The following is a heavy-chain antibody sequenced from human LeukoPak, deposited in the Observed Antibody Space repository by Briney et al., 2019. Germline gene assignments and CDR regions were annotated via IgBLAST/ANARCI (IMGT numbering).Heavy chain of an antibody. CDR1: GFTFSSYG. Sequence: PGGSPRLSCAASGFTFSSYGMHWVRQAPGKGLEWVAVISYDGSNKYYADSVKGRFTISRDNSKNTLYLQMNSLGPEDTAVYYCAKGVETYYYYGMDVWGQGTTVTVSS. CDR2: ISYDGSNK. CDR3: AKGVETYYYYGMDV. V-gene: IGHV3-30*18. D-gene: IGHD3-16*01. J-gene: IGHJ6*02.